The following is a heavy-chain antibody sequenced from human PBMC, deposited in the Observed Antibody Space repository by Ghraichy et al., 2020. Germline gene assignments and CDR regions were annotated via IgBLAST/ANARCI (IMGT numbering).Heavy chain of an antibody. V-gene: IGHV3-30*18. CDR3: AKGGYGAYGSGSYGQETLEDYYYGMDA. J-gene: IGHJ6*02. D-gene: IGHD3-10*01. Sequence: GGVLRLSCAASGFTFSNYFMHWVRRAPGKGLEWVAVISHDGSNKYYADSVKGRITISRDNSKNTLYLQMNSLRVEDTAVYYCAKGGYGAYGSGSYGQETLEDYYYGMDAWGQGTTVTVSS. CDR1: GFTFSNYF. CDR2: ISHDGSNK.